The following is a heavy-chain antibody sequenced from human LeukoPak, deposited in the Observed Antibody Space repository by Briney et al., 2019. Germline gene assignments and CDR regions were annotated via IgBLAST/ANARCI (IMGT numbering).Heavy chain of an antibody. Sequence: GGSLRLSCAASGFTFSDYYMSWIRQAPGKGLEWVSYISSSGSTIYYADSVKGRFTISRDNARNSLYLQMNRLRAEDTAVYYCARDADLGTTITGGFDIWGQGTKVTVSS. J-gene: IGHJ3*02. V-gene: IGHV3-11*04. CDR2: ISSSGSTI. CDR1: GFTFSDYY. CDR3: ARDADLGTTITGGFDI. D-gene: IGHD5-24*01.